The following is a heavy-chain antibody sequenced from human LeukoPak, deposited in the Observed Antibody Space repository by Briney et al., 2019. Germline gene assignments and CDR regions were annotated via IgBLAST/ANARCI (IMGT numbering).Heavy chain of an antibody. V-gene: IGHV1-2*02. CDR2: INPNSGGT. CDR1: GYTFTGYY. J-gene: IGHJ4*02. Sequence: ASVKVSCKASGYTFTGYYTHWVRQAPGQGLEWMGWINPNSGGTNYAQKFQGRVTMTRDTSISTAYMELSRLRSDDTAVYYCARGTRIAAAGTAKFDYWGQGTLVTVSS. D-gene: IGHD6-13*01. CDR3: ARGTRIAAAGTAKFDY.